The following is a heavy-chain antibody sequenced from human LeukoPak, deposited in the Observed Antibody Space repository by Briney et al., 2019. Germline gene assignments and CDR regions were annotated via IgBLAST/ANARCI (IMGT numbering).Heavy chain of an antibody. CDR1: GGSISSYY. CDR2: IYYSGST. Sequence: SETLSLTCTVSGGSISSYYWSWIRQPPGKGLEWIGYIYYSGSTNYNPSLKSRVTISVDTSKNQFSLKLSSVTAADTAVYYCARGDYDFWSGSIKGYFDYWGQGTLVTVSS. J-gene: IGHJ4*02. V-gene: IGHV4-59*12. CDR3: ARGDYDFWSGSIKGYFDY. D-gene: IGHD3-3*01.